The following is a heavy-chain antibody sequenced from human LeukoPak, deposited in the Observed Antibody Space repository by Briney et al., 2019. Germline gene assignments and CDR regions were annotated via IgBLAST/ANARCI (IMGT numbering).Heavy chain of an antibody. D-gene: IGHD2-21*01. CDR3: ARAFNGNLLLTGYMDV. Sequence: RGSLRLSCAASGFTFSSYSMNWVRQAPGKGLEWVSSISSSSSYIYYADSVKGRFTISRDNAKNSLYLQMNSLRAEDTAVYYCARAFNGNLLLTGYMDVWGKGTTVTVSS. CDR2: ISSSSSYI. V-gene: IGHV3-21*01. CDR1: GFTFSSYS. J-gene: IGHJ6*03.